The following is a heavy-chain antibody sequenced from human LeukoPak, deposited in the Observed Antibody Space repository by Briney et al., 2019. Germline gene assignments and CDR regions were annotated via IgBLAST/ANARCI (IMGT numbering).Heavy chain of an antibody. CDR3: ARDRRGYCSSTSCYNYYYYYGMDV. J-gene: IGHJ6*02. D-gene: IGHD2-2*02. CDR1: GGSISSGGYY. CDR2: IYYSGGT. Sequence: PSETLSLTCTVSGGSISSGGYYWSWIRQHPGKGLEWIGYIYYSGGTYYNPSLKSRVTISVDTSKNQFSLKLSSVTATDTAVYYCARDRRGYCSSTSCYNYYYYYGMDVWGQGTTVTVSS. V-gene: IGHV4-31*03.